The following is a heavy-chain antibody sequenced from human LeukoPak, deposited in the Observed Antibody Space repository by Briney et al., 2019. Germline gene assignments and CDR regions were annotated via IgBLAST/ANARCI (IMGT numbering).Heavy chain of an antibody. CDR1: GYTFTTYG. J-gene: IGHJ4*02. Sequence: ASVKVSCKGSGYTFTTYGIDWVRQAPGQGPEWMGWISAYNGNTDYAQKFQGRVTVTTDTSAKTAYMELRGLRSDDTAVCYCAILDLVRGGFDCWGQGTLVTVSS. CDR3: AILDLVRGGFDC. V-gene: IGHV1-18*04. CDR2: ISAYNGNT. D-gene: IGHD3-10*01.